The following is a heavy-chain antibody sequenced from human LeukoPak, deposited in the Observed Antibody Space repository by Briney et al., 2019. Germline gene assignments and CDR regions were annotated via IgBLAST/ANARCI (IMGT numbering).Heavy chain of an antibody. D-gene: IGHD6-19*01. CDR3: ARGSSGFAFDI. CDR1: GFTFSSYS. V-gene: IGHV3-21*01. Sequence: GGSLRLSCAASGFTFSSYSMNWVRQAPGKGLEWVSSISSSSSYIYYADSVKGRFTISIDNAKNSLYLQMNSLRAEDTAVYYCARGSSGFAFDIWGQGTMVTVSS. J-gene: IGHJ3*02. CDR2: ISSSSSYI.